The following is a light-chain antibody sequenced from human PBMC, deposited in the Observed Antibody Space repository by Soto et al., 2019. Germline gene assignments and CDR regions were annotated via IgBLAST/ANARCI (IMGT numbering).Light chain of an antibody. Sequence: EIVLTQTPLSSPVTLGQPASISCTSSQSLVHSDGNTDLSWLQQRPGQPPRLLIYQISNRFSGVPDRFTGSGAVTDFTLKISRVEAEDVGVYYCMQSAQFPPYTFGQGTKLEIK. V-gene: IGKV2-24*01. CDR3: MQSAQFPPYT. CDR1: QSLVHSDGNTD. J-gene: IGKJ2*01. CDR2: QIS.